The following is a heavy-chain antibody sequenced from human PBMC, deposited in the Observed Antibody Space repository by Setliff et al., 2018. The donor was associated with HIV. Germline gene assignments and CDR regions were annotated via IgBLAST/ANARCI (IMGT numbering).Heavy chain of an antibody. CDR1: GFTVSSNY. J-gene: IGHJ6*03. CDR2: IYSGGST. D-gene: IGHD6-19*01. Sequence: PGESLKISCAASGFTVSSNYMSWVRQAPGKGLEWVSVIYSGGSTYYADSVKGRFTISRDNSKNTLYLQMNSLRAEDTAVYYCARGSGLAGKGYYYYYYMDVWGKGTTVTVSS. CDR3: ARGSGLAGKGYYYYYYMDV. V-gene: IGHV3-53*01.